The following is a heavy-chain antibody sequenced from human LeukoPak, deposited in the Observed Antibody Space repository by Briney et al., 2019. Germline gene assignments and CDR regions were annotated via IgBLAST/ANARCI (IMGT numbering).Heavy chain of an antibody. CDR3: ARGADSSGQDGHKLESDSLSDFGY. V-gene: IGHV1-69*13. CDR1: GGTFSSYA. D-gene: IGHD3-22*01. CDR2: IIPIFGTA. J-gene: IGHJ4*02. Sequence: SVKVSCKASGGTFSSYAISWVRQAPGQGLEWMGGIIPIFGTANYAQKFQGRVTITADESTSTAYMELSSLRSEDTAVYYCARGADSSGQDGHKLESDSLSDFGYWGQGTLVTVSS.